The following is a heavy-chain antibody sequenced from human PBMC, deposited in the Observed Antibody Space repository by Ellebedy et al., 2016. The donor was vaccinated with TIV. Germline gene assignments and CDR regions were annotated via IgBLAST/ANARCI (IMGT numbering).Heavy chain of an antibody. CDR1: GFTFSSYT. D-gene: IGHD6-19*01. V-gene: IGHV3-23*01. CDR3: AKSQGIAVAATYYYYGMDV. CDR2: ISGSGIST. J-gene: IGHJ6*02. Sequence: GESLKISCAASGFTFSSYTMNWVRQAPGKGLEWVSAISGSGISTYYADSVKGRFTISRDNSKNTLYLQMNSLRAEDTAVYYCAKSQGIAVAATYYYYGMDVWGQGTTVTVSS.